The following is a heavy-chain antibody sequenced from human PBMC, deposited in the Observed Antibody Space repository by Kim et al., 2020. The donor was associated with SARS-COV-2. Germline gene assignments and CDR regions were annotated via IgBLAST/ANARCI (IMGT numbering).Heavy chain of an antibody. D-gene: IGHD5-12*01. Sequence: GGSLRLSCAASGFTFSSYGMHWVRQAPGKGLEWVAVISHDGSNKYYADSVKGRFTISRDNSKNTLYLQMNRLRAEDTAVYYCAKGSGYDWGDDWGQGTLVTFSS. CDR1: GFTFSSYG. CDR3: AKGSGYDWGDD. J-gene: IGHJ4*02. CDR2: ISHDGSNK. V-gene: IGHV3-30*18.